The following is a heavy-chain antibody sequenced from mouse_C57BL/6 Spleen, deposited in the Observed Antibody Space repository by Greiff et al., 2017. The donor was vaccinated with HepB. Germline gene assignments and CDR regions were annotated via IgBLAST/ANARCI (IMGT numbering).Heavy chain of an antibody. J-gene: IGHJ2*01. CDR3: ARQHYYGSSSHFDY. Sequence: EVNVVESGGGLVQPGGSLKLSCAASGFTFSDYYMYWVRQTPEKRLEWVAYISNGGGSTYYPDTVKGRFTIARDNAKNTLYLQMSRLKSEDTAMYYCARQHYYGSSSHFDYWGQGTTLTVSS. CDR1: GFTFSDYY. CDR2: ISNGGGST. D-gene: IGHD1-1*01. V-gene: IGHV5-12*01.